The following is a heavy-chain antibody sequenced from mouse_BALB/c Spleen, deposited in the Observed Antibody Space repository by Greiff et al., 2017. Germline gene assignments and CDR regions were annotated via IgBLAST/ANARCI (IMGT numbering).Heavy chain of an antibody. CDR3: ARDRYDVFAY. V-gene: IGHV2-9*02. J-gene: IGHJ3*01. CDR2: IWAGGST. D-gene: IGHD2-14*01. Sequence: VQLQESGPGLVAPSQSLSITCTVSGFSLTSYGVHWVRQPPGKGLEWLGVIWAGGSTNYNSALMSRLSISKDNSKSQVFLKMNSLQTDDTAMYYCARDRYDVFAYWGQGTLVTVSA. CDR1: GFSLTSYG.